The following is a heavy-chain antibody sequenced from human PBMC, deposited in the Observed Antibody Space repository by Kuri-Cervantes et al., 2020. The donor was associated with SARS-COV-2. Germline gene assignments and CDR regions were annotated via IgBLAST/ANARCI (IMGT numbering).Heavy chain of an antibody. D-gene: IGHD1-26*01. CDR2: IYYSGST. J-gene: IGHJ3*02. CDR3: ARVSWGEWELRGHDAFDI. CDR1: GGSISSSSYY. Sequence: SETLSLTCTVSGGSISSSSYYWGWIRQPPGKGLEWIGSIYYSGSTNYNPSLKSRVTISVDTSKNQFSLKLSSVTAADTAVYYCARVSWGEWELRGHDAFDIWGQGTMVTV. V-gene: IGHV4-39*07.